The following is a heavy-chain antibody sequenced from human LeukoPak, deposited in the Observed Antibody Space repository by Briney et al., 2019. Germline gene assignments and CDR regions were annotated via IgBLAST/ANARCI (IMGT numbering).Heavy chain of an antibody. D-gene: IGHD3-16*01. Sequence: GGSLRLSCAASGFTFSSYWMNWARQAPGKGLEWVASIDHNGNVNYYVDSVKGRFTISRDNAKNSLYLQMSNLRAEDTAVCFCARGGGLDVWGQGATVTVSS. V-gene: IGHV3-7*03. CDR2: IDHNGNVN. CDR3: ARGGGLDV. CDR1: GFTFSSYW. J-gene: IGHJ6*02.